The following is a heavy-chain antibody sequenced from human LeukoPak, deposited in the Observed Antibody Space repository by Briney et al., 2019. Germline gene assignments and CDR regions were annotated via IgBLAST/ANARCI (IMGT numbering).Heavy chain of an antibody. V-gene: IGHV3-64*02. J-gene: IGHJ4*02. CDR1: GFTFSRYT. Sequence: PGGSLRLSCAASGFTFSRYTMHWVRQAPGTGLEYSSAISSDGGGTYYADSVKGRFTISRDNSKNTLHLQMGSLRPEDMAMYYCARAGYCSGGSCYLDNWGQGTLVTVSS. CDR3: ARAGYCSGGSCYLDN. CDR2: ISSDGGGT. D-gene: IGHD2-15*01.